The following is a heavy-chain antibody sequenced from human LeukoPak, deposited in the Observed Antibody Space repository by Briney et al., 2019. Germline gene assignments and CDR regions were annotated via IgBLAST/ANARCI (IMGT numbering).Heavy chain of an antibody. CDR1: GFTFSSYG. V-gene: IGHV3-30*18. CDR3: AKVTRPTYYYDSSSAFDI. J-gene: IGHJ3*02. D-gene: IGHD3-22*01. Sequence: PGRSLRLSCAASGFTFSSYGMHWVRQAPGKGLEWGAVISYDGSNKYYADSVRGRFTISRDNSKNTLYLQMNSLRAEDTAVYYCAKVTRPTYYYDSSSAFDIWGQGTMVTVSS. CDR2: ISYDGSNK.